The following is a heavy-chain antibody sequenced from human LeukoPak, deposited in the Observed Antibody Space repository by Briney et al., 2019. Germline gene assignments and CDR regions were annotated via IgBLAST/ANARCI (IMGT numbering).Heavy chain of an antibody. V-gene: IGHV3-30*18. D-gene: IGHD6-19*01. Sequence: PGGSLRLSCAASGFTFSSYGMHWVRQAPGKGLEWVAVISYDGSNKYYADSVKGRFTISRDNSKNTLYLQMNSLRAEDTAVYYCAKDLAEEGSGGDYYYYYGIDVWGQGTTVTVSS. J-gene: IGHJ6*02. CDR2: ISYDGSNK. CDR1: GFTFSSYG. CDR3: AKDLAEEGSGGDYYYYYGIDV.